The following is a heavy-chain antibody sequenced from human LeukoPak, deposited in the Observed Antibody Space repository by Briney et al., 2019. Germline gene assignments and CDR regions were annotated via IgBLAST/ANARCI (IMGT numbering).Heavy chain of an antibody. CDR3: ARDATDQYYYYYMDV. V-gene: IGHV4-59*01. Sequence: SETLSLTCTVSGGSISSYYWSWIRQPPGKGLDWIGYIYYSGSTNYNPSLKSRVTISVDTSKNQFSLKLSSVTAADTAVYYCARDATDQYYYYYMDVWGQGTTVTVSS. J-gene: IGHJ6*03. CDR2: IYYSGST. CDR1: GGSISSYY.